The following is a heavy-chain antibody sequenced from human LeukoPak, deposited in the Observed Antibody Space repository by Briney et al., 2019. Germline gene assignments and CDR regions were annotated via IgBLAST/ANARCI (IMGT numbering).Heavy chain of an antibody. J-gene: IGHJ3*02. CDR2: ISHDGSDK. CDR3: ARARTTTGTTRIAFNI. V-gene: IGHV3-30-3*01. CDR1: GFTFTTYA. Sequence: GRSLRLSCAASGFTFTTYAMHWVRQAPGKGLDWVAVISHDGSDKYYADSVKGRFTVSRDNSKNTLYLQMNSLRAEDTAVYYCARARTTTGTTRIAFNIWGQGTVVTVSS. D-gene: IGHD1-1*01.